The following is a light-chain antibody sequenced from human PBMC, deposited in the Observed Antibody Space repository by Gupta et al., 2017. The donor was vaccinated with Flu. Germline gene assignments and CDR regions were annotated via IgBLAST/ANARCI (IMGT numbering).Light chain of an antibody. CDR2: AAS. CDR1: QSVISH. Sequence: IVLTQSPATLSLSPGERATLSCRASQSVISHLAWYQQKPGQAPRLLIYAASNRATGVPARLSGSGSGTDFTLTISSLEPEDVAVYYCQKRSSRPLLFSFGPGTKVEIK. V-gene: IGKV3-11*01. J-gene: IGKJ3*01. CDR3: QKRSSRPLLFS.